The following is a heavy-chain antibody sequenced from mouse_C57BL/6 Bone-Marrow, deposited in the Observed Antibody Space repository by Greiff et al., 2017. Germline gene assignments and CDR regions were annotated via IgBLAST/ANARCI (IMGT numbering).Heavy chain of an antibody. D-gene: IGHD2-4*01. Sequence: VQLKQSVAELVRPGASVKLSCTASGFNIKNTYMHWVQQRPEQGLEWIGMIDPANGNTKYAPKFQGKATITADTSSNTAYLQLSSLTSEDTAIYYCARGYDYDSYAMDYWGQGTSVTGSS. V-gene: IGHV14-3*01. CDR2: IDPANGNT. CDR1: GFNIKNTY. CDR3: ARGYDYDSYAMDY. J-gene: IGHJ4*01.